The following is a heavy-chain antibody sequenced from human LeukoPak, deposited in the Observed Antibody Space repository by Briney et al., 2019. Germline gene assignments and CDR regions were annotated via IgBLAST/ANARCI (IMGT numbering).Heavy chain of an antibody. CDR1: GFTFSTYA. CDR2: VRGSGDST. J-gene: IGHJ3*02. D-gene: IGHD1-26*01. CDR3: AKINAPEWELTSYAFDI. V-gene: IGHV3-23*01. Sequence: GGSLRLSCAASGFTFSTYAMNWVRQAVGKGLEWVSSVRGSGDSTFYADSVKGRFTISRDNSKNTVYLQMNSLRAEDTAVYYCAKINAPEWELTSYAFDIWGQGTMVTVSS.